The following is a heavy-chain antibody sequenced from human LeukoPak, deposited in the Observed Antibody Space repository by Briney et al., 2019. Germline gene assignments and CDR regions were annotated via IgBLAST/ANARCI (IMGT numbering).Heavy chain of an antibody. Sequence: GRSLRLSCAASGFTFSSCGMHWVRQAPGKGLEWVAVISYDVKRQYYADSVKGRFTISRDNSKNTLYLQMNSLRAEDTAVYFCVKEQSSGSYRTSDYWGQGTLVTVSS. D-gene: IGHD3-10*01. CDR3: VKEQSSGSYRTSDY. J-gene: IGHJ4*02. CDR2: ISYDVKRQ. V-gene: IGHV3-30*18. CDR1: GFTFSSCG.